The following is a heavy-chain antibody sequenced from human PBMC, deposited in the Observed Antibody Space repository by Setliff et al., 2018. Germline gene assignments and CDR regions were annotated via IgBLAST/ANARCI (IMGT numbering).Heavy chain of an antibody. CDR2: IHYSGST. J-gene: IGHJ4*02. V-gene: IGHV4-59*01. Sequence: SETLSLTCTVSGGSISSYDWSWIRQPPGKGLEWIGYIHYSGSTSYSPSLKSRVTISVDTSKNQFSLKMSSVTAAYTAVYYCATTGTYRYLDYWGQGTLVTVSS. D-gene: IGHD1-1*01. CDR1: GGSISSYD. CDR3: ATTGTYRYLDY.